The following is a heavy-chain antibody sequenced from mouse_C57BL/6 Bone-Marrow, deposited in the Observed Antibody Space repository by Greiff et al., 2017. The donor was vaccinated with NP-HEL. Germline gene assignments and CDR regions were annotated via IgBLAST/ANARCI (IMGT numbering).Heavy chain of an antibody. CDR3: AREGYGSSYVEC. Sequence: QVQLQQPGAELVRPGSSVKLSCKASGYTFTSYWMDWVKQRPGQGLEWIGNIYPSDSETHYNQKFKDKATLTVDKSSSTAYMQLSSLTSEDSAVYYCAREGYGSSYVECWGQGTTLTVSS. J-gene: IGHJ2*01. CDR2: IYPSDSET. CDR1: GYTFTSYW. D-gene: IGHD1-1*01. V-gene: IGHV1-61*01.